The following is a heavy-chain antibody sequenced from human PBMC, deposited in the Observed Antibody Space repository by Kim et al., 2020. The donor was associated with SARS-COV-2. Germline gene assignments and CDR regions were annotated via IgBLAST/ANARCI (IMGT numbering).Heavy chain of an antibody. D-gene: IGHD1-26*01. Sequence: SETLSLTCTVSGGSISSSSYYWGWIRQPPGKGLEWIGSIYYSGSTYYNPSLKSRVTISVDTSKNQFSLKLSSMTAADTAVYYCARRFAGGNWFDPLGQGT. CDR3: ARRFAGGNWFDP. V-gene: IGHV4-39*01. J-gene: IGHJ5*02. CDR2: IYYSGST. CDR1: GGSISSSSYY.